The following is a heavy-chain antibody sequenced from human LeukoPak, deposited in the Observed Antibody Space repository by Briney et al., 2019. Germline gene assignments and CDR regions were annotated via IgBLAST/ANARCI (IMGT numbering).Heavy chain of an antibody. CDR3: ARESESSGWYDY. CDR2: ISGDGGST. CDR1: GFSFSNYG. V-gene: IGHV3-43*02. Sequence: PGGSLRLSCAASGFSFSNYGIHWVRQAPGKGLEWVSLISGDGGSTFYADSVKGRFTISRDNSKNSLYLQMNSLRSDDTALYYCARESESSGWYDYWGQGTLVTVSS. D-gene: IGHD6-19*01. J-gene: IGHJ4*02.